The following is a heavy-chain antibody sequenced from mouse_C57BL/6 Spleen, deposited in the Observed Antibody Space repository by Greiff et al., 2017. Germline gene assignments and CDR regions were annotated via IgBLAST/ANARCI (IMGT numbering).Heavy chain of an antibody. CDR2: IYPGSGST. V-gene: IGHV1-55*01. D-gene: IGHD2-4*01. Sequence: VQLQQPGAELVKPGASVKMSCKASGYTFTSYWITWVKQRPGQGLEWIGDIYPGSGSTNYNEKFKSKATLTVDTSSSTAYMQLSSLTSEDSAVYYCANYDYDSYYFDYWGQGTTLTVSS. J-gene: IGHJ2*01. CDR3: ANYDYDSYYFDY. CDR1: GYTFTSYW.